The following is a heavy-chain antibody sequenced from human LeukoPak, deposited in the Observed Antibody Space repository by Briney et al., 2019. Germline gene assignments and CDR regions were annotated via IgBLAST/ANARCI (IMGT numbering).Heavy chain of an antibody. CDR1: GFTFSSYA. J-gene: IGHJ4*02. CDR3: AKSARGRFLEWLLWD. D-gene: IGHD3-3*01. CDR2: ISYDGSNK. V-gene: IGHV3-30*18. Sequence: PGGSLRLSCEDSGFTFSSYALSWVRQAPGKGLEWVAVISYDGSNKYYADSVKGRFTISRDNSKNTLYLQMNSLRAEDTAVYYCAKSARGRFLEWLLWDWGQGTLVTVSS.